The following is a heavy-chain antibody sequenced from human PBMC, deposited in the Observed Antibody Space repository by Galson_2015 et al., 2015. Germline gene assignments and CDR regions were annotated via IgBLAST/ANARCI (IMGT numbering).Heavy chain of an antibody. CDR1: GFTFSSYS. J-gene: IGHJ4*02. D-gene: IGHD5-12*01. V-gene: IGHV3-21*01. Sequence: CAASGFTFSSYSMNWVRRAPGKGLEWVSSISSSSSYIYYADSVKGRFTISRDNAKNSLYLQMNSLRAEDTAVYYCARWRATYYFDYWGQGTLVTVSS. CDR2: ISSSSSYI. CDR3: ARWRATYYFDY.